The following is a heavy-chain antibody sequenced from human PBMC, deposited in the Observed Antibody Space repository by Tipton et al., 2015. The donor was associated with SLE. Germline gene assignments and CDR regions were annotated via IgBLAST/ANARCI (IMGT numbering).Heavy chain of an antibody. CDR3: ARLGMGYDFWSGYYRLPHFDY. V-gene: IGHV4-34*01. D-gene: IGHD3-3*01. CDR2: INHSGST. J-gene: IGHJ4*02. Sequence: LRLSCAVYGGSFSGYYWSWIRQPPGKGLEWIGEINHSGSTNYNPSLKSRVTISVDTSKNQFSLKLSSVTAADTAVYYCARLGMGYDFWSGYYRLPHFDYWGQGTLATVSS. CDR1: GGSFSGYY.